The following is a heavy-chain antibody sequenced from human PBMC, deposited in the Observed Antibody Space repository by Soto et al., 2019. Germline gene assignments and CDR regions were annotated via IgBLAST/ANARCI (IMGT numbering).Heavy chain of an antibody. Sequence: PSETLSLTCTVSGGFISSYYWSWIRQPPGKGLEWIGNIFDSGSTNYNPSLKGRVTISVDTSKNKFSLKVRSVSAADTAMYYCARGGAAAVRGYFDYWGQGTLVTVSS. CDR3: ARGGAAAVRGYFDY. CDR2: IFDSGST. V-gene: IGHV4-59*01. J-gene: IGHJ4*02. CDR1: GGFISSYY. D-gene: IGHD6-13*01.